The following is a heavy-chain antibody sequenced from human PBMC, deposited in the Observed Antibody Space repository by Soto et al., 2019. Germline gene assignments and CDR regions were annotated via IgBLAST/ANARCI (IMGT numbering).Heavy chain of an antibody. CDR3: ARDDGARLKSAFDL. Sequence: ASVKVSCKASGYTFTGYYMHWVRQAPGQGLEWMGWINPNSGGTNYAQKFQGRVTMTRDTSISTVYMDLGGLRSDDTAVYYCARDDGARLKSAFDLWGQGTMVTV. CDR1: GYTFTGYY. V-gene: IGHV1-2*02. J-gene: IGHJ3*01. CDR2: INPNSGGT. D-gene: IGHD2-21*01.